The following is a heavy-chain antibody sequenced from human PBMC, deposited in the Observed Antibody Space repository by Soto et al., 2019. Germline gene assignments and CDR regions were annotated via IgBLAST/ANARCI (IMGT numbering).Heavy chain of an antibody. J-gene: IGHJ4*02. CDR2: ISAYNGNT. D-gene: IGHD3-22*01. CDR1: GYSFSDSA. V-gene: IGHV1-18*01. Sequence: QVQLVQSGPEVKKPGTSVKVSCKASGYSFSDSAISCVRQAPGQGLEWMGWISAYNGNTNYAQKLQDRVTITTDTSTSTAYMELKSLRSDDPAVYYCARGDYYDNHGFYYAWRRLDNWGQGTLVTVSS. CDR3: ARGDYYDNHGFYYAWRRLDN.